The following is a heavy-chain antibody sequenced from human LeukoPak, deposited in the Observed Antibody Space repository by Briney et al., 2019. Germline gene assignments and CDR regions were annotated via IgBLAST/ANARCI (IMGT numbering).Heavy chain of an antibody. CDR1: GGSFSGYY. CDR3: ARGVAALEVDY. J-gene: IGHJ4*02. Sequence: SETLSLTCAVYGGSFSGYYYNWIRQPPGKGLEWIGYIYYSGSTNYNPSLKSRVTISVDTSKNQFSLKLSSVTAADTAVYYCARGVAALEVDYWGQGTLVTVSS. D-gene: IGHD6-6*01. V-gene: IGHV4-59*01. CDR2: IYYSGST.